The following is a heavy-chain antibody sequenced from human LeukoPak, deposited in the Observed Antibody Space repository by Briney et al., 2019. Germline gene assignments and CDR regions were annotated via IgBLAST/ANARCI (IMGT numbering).Heavy chain of an antibody. Sequence: PGGSLRLSCAASGFTFSSYAMSWVRQAPGKGLERVSAISGSGGSTYYADSVKGRFTISRDNSKNTLYLQMNSLRAEDTAVYYCAKATSGVPDHLWFGELLYLYFDYWGQGTLVTVSS. J-gene: IGHJ4*02. CDR1: GFTFSSYA. D-gene: IGHD3-10*01. V-gene: IGHV3-23*01. CDR2: ISGSGGST. CDR3: AKATSGVPDHLWFGELLYLYFDY.